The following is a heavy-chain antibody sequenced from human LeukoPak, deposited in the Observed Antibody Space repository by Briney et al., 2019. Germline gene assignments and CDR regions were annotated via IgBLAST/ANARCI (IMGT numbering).Heavy chain of an antibody. V-gene: IGHV3-20*04. CDR2: INWNGGST. Sequence: RPGGSLRLSCAASGFTFDDYGMSWVRQAPGKGLEWVSGINWNGGSTGYADSVKGRFTISRDNSINTLYLQMNSLRAEDTAVYYCATGGSGSYYTYWGQGTLVTVSS. J-gene: IGHJ4*02. CDR1: GFTFDDYG. D-gene: IGHD1-26*01. CDR3: ATGGSGSYYTY.